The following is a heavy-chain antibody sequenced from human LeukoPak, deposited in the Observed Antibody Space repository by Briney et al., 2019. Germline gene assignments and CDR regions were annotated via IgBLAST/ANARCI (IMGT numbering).Heavy chain of an antibody. CDR1: GGSISSYY. CDR2: IYDSGST. Sequence: CETLPLTCAVSGGSISSYYWSWIRQPPGKGLEWIGNIYDSGSTNYNPSLKSRLTISVDTSKNQCSLKLSSVTAADTAVYYCARQSISGSSLSYFDYWGQGTLVNVFS. J-gene: IGHJ4*02. CDR3: ARQSISGSSLSYFDY. D-gene: IGHD3-22*01. V-gene: IGHV4-59*01.